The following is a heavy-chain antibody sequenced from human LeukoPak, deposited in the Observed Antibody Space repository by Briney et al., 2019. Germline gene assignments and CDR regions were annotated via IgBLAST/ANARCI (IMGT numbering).Heavy chain of an antibody. Sequence: HTGGSLRLSCAASGFTFRSYAMNWVRQAPGKGLEWVSSISGSGDNTYYADSLKGRFTISRDDSKNTLYLQMNSLRVEDTAIYYCAKIQWPNADTFFDRWGQGSLVTVSS. CDR1: GFTFRSYA. J-gene: IGHJ4*02. D-gene: IGHD6-19*01. V-gene: IGHV3-23*01. CDR2: ISGSGDNT. CDR3: AKIQWPNADTFFDR.